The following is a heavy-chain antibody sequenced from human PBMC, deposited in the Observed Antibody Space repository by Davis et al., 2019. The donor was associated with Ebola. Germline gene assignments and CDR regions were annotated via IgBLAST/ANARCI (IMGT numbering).Heavy chain of an antibody. CDR3: ARAPTTVTRKNWFDP. J-gene: IGHJ5*02. CDR1: GYTFTSYY. V-gene: IGHV1-46*01. D-gene: IGHD4-17*01. Sequence: AASVKVSCKASGYTFTSYYMHWVRQAPGQGLEWMGIINPSGGSTSYAQKFQGRVTMTRDTSTSTAYMELRSLRSDDTAVYYCARAPTTVTRKNWFDPWGQGTLVTVSS. CDR2: INPSGGST.